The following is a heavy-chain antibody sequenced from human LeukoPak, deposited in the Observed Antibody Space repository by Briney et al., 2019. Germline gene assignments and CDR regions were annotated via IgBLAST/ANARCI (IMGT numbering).Heavy chain of an antibody. CDR1: GFTFSDHY. CDR2: TRNKANRYST. D-gene: IGHD1-26*01. J-gene: IGHJ3*01. CDR3: ARGGSYYPFDV. V-gene: IGHV3-72*01. Sequence: GGSLRLSCVASGFTFSDHYMDWVRQAPGKGLEWVVRTRNKANRYSTEYAASVKGRFTISRDDSQNSLYLQMNSLKTDDTAVYYWARGGSYYPFDVWGQGTMVTVSS.